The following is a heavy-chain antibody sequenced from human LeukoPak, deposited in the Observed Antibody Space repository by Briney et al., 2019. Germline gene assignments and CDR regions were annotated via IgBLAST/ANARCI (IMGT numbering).Heavy chain of an antibody. CDR1: GSSFTDYW. D-gene: IGHD3-16*01. CDR3: SRDNAAAPGGDY. V-gene: IGHV3-7*01. Sequence: GGSLRLSCAASGSSFTDYWMSWVRQAPGKGLEWVANIKQDGSESAYLASVKGRFTVSRDNANNFLYLQMNNLRVEDTAVYYCSRDNAAAPGGDYWGQGVLVTVSS. CDR2: IKQDGSES. J-gene: IGHJ4*02.